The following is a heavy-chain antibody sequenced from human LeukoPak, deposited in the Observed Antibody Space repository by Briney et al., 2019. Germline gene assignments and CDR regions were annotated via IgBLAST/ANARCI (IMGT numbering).Heavy chain of an antibody. Sequence: ASVKVSCKASGYTFTSYDINWVRQATGQGLEWMGWMNPNSGNTGHAQKFQGRVTMTRNTSINTAYMELSSLISEDTAVYYCARVRYQMSRGGYYFNYWGQGTLVTVSS. J-gene: IGHJ4*02. V-gene: IGHV1-8*01. CDR2: MNPNSGNT. CDR1: GYTFTSYD. D-gene: IGHD5-24*01. CDR3: ARVRYQMSRGGYYFNY.